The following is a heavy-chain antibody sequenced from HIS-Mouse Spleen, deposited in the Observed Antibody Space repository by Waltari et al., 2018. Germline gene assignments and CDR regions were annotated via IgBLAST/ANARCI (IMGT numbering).Heavy chain of an antibody. CDR1: GFTFSSYW. CDR3: ASWPIAAAGGGAFDI. CDR2: INSDGSST. J-gene: IGHJ3*02. D-gene: IGHD6-13*01. V-gene: IGHV3-74*01. Sequence: EVQLVESGGGLVQPGGSLRLSCAASGFTFSSYWLPWARQAPGKGLVWVSRINSDGSSTSYADSVKGRFTISRDNAKNTLYLQMNSLRAEDTAVYYCASWPIAAAGGGAFDIWGQGTMVTVSS.